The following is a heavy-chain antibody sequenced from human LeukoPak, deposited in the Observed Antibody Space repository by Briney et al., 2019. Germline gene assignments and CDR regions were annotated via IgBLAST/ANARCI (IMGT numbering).Heavy chain of an antibody. J-gene: IGHJ6*02. CDR2: IWYDGSNK. V-gene: IGHV3-33*01. CDR3: ARDRLVGPATPRYGMDV. D-gene: IGHD1-26*01. Sequence: GGSLRLSCAASGFTFSSYGMHWVRQAPGKGLEWVAVIWYDGSNKYYADSVKGRFTISRDNSKNTLYLQMNSLRAEDTAVYYCARDRLVGPATPRYGMDVWGQGTTVTASS. CDR1: GFTFSSYG.